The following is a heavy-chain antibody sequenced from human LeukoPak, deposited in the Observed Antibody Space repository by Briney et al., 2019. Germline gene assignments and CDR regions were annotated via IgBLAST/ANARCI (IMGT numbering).Heavy chain of an antibody. CDR1: GGSISNYD. V-gene: IGHV4-59*01. CDR3: ARLSWPGRGSRFDP. D-gene: IGHD2/OR15-2a*01. J-gene: IGHJ5*02. CDR2: MSYSGST. Sequence: SETLSLTCTVSGGSISNYDWSWIRQPPGKGLEWIGYMSYSGSTNYNPSLKSRVTISVDTSKNQFSLNLRSVTAADTAVYYCARLSWPGRGSRFDPWGQGTLVTVSS.